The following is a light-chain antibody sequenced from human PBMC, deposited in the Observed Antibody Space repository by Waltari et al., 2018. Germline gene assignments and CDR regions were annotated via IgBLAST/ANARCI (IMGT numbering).Light chain of an antibody. CDR3: QHRGNWPPSMT. Sequence: DIVLTQSPATLSLPPGERAILSCRASQTVSGYLAWFQQKPGQAPRLLIYDTSKWATGIPARLSGSGSGTDFTLTISNLEPEDFAVYFCQHRGNWPPSMTFGQGTRLE. V-gene: IGKV3-11*01. CDR2: DTS. J-gene: IGKJ5*01. CDR1: QTVSGY.